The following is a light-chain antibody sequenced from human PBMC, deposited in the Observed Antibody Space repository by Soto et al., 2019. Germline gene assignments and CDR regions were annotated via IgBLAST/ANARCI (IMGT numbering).Light chain of an antibody. V-gene: IGKV1-39*01. CDR2: AAS. CDR3: QQSYSTPWT. CDR1: QSISNY. J-gene: IGKJ1*01. Sequence: DIQMTQSPSSLSASVGDRVTITCRASQSISNYLNWYQQKPGKAPKLLIYAASSLQSGVPSRFSGSGSRTDSTLTISSLQPEDFATYYCQQSYSTPWTFGQGTKVDIK.